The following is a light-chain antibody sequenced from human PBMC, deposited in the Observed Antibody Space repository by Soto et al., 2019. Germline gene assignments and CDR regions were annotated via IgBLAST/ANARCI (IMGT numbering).Light chain of an antibody. V-gene: IGKV1-17*01. J-gene: IGKJ4*01. CDR3: LQHNSYPWLT. CDR2: AAS. CDR1: QGIRND. Sequence: DIQMTQSPSSLSASVGDRVTITCRASQGIRNDLGWYQQKPGKAPKRLIYAASSLQSGVPSRFSGSGSGTEVTLTISSLQPEDYYCLQHNSYPWLTFGGGTKVEIK.